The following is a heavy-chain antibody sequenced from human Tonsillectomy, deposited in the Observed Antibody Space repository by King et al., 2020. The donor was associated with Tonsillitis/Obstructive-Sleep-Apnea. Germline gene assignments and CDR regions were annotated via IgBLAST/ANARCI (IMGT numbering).Heavy chain of an antibody. CDR3: ARVVSGENEYFDY. D-gene: IGHD2-21*01. J-gene: IGHJ4*02. Sequence: VQLQQWGAGLLKPSETLSLTCAVYGGSFSGYYWSWIRQPPGKGLEWVGEINHSGSTNYNPALKSRVTISEDTSKNQFSLKLSSCTAADTAVYYCARVVSGENEYFDYWGQGTLVTVSS. V-gene: IGHV4-34*01. CDR1: GGSFSGYY. CDR2: INHSGST.